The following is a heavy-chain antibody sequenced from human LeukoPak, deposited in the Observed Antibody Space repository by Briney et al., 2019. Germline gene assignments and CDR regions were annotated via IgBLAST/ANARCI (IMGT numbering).Heavy chain of an antibody. CDR3: ARGRTPTLGYFDL. V-gene: IGHV3-23*01. Sequence: GGSLRLSCGVSGFAFGSEAMNWVRQSPARGLEWVASISPGGGTTYYADSVKGRFTISRENAQNSLYLQMNSLRAGDTAVYYCARGRTPTLGYFDLWGRGTLVTVSS. CDR1: GFAFGSEA. J-gene: IGHJ2*01. CDR2: ISPGGGTT.